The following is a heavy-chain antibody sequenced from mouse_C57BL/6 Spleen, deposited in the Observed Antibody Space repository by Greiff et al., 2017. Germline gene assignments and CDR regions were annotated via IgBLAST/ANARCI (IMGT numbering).Heavy chain of an antibody. CDR3: SRLAELPYAMDY. J-gene: IGHJ4*01. D-gene: IGHD1-1*01. CDR1: GFTFSDYG. CDR2: ISSGSSTI. V-gene: IGHV5-17*01. Sequence: EVKLVGSGGGLVKPGGSLKLSCAASGFTFSDYGMHWVSQAPEKGLEWVAYISSGSSTIYYADTVKGRFTISRDNAKNTLFLQMTSLRSEDTAMYYCSRLAELPYAMDYWGQGTSVTVSS.